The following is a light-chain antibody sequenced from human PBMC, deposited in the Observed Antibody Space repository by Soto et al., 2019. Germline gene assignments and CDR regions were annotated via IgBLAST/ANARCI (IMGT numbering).Light chain of an antibody. J-gene: IGKJ1*01. Sequence: DVHMTQSPSTLSASVGYRFTITCRASQSISSWLAWYQQKPGKAPKLLIYDASSLESGVPSRFSGSGSGTEFTLTITSLQPDDFEPYYCQQYNSSPWTFGQGTKVDIK. CDR3: QQYNSSPWT. V-gene: IGKV1-5*01. CDR1: QSISSW. CDR2: DAS.